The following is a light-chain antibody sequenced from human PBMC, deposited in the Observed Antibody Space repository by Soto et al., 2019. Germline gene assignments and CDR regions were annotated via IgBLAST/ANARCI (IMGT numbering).Light chain of an antibody. Sequence: SPGTLSLSPGERATHSCRASQSVSSSLAWYQQRPGQAPRLLIYGASSRATGIPDRFSGGGSGTDFTLTISRLEPEDFAVYYCQQFSSYLLTFGGGTKVDIK. CDR2: GAS. V-gene: IGKV3-20*01. CDR3: QQFSSYLLT. J-gene: IGKJ4*01. CDR1: QSVSSS.